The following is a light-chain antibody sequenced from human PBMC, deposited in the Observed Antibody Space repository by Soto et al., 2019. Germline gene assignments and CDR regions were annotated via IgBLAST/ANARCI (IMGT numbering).Light chain of an antibody. Sequence: DIQMTRAPSSLSASVGDTVTMTCRASQSIALSVNWYQQKPGKAPKLLIYVAFTLESGVPSRFSGSGSGTEFTLTISSLQPDDFATYYCQQYNSYSWTFGQGTKVDIK. V-gene: IGKV1-5*01. CDR3: QQYNSYSWT. CDR2: VAF. CDR1: QSIALS. J-gene: IGKJ1*01.